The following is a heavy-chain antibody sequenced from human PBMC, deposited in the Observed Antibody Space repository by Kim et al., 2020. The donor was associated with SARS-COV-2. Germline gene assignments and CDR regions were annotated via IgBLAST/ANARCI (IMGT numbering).Heavy chain of an antibody. D-gene: IGHD2-2*01. Sequence: GGSLRLSCAASGFTFRSYTMSWVRQAPGQGLEWVSVISASGDQTFYADSVKGRFTISRDNSKNTLYLQMNFLRAEDTAVYYCAKSVFYQLLPYYGLDVWGQGTTVTVSS. CDR1: GFTFRSYT. CDR3: AKSVFYQLLPYYGLDV. CDR2: ISASGDQT. V-gene: IGHV3-23*01. J-gene: IGHJ6*02.